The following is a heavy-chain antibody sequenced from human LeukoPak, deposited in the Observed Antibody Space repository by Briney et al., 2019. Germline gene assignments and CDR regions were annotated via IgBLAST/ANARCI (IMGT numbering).Heavy chain of an antibody. D-gene: IGHD3-22*01. V-gene: IGHV3-30-3*01. CDR2: ISSDGNSK. CDR1: EFTFSNYA. J-gene: IGHJ4*02. Sequence: GGSLRLSCAASEFTFSNYAMHWVRQAPGKGLEWVEIISSDGNSKYYADPVKGRFTISRDNSKNTLYLQMNSLRAEDTAVYYCARDGSYYYDSSGYFDYWGQGTLVTVSS. CDR3: ARDGSYYYDSSGYFDY.